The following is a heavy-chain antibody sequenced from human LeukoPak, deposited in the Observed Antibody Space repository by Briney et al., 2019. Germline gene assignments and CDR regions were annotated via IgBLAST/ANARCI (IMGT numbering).Heavy chain of an antibody. D-gene: IGHD2-15*01. CDR1: GYSFTSYW. J-gene: IGHJ4*02. Sequence: GESLKISCKGSGYSFTSYWIGWVRQMPGKGLEWMGIIYPGDSDTRYSTSFQGQVTISADKSISTAYLQWSSLKASDTAMYYCARRGYCSGGSCYSFDYWGQGTLVTVSS. V-gene: IGHV5-51*01. CDR2: IYPGDSDT. CDR3: ARRGYCSGGSCYSFDY.